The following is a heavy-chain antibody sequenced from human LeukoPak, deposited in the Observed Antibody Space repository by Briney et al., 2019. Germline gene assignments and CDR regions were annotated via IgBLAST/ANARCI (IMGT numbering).Heavy chain of an antibody. CDR3: ARHGSVEMATIGTVYYFDY. CDR1: GGSISSGTYY. J-gene: IGHJ4*02. Sequence: SQTLSLTCTVSGGSISSGTYYWGWIRQPPGKGLEWIGSIYYSGSTYYNPSLKSRVTISVDTSKNQFSLKLSSVTAADAAVYYCARHGSVEMATIGTVYYFDYWGQGTLVTVSS. D-gene: IGHD5-24*01. CDR2: IYYSGST. V-gene: IGHV4-39*01.